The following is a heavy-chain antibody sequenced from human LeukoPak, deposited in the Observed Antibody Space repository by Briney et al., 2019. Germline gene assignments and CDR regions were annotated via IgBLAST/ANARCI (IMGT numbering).Heavy chain of an antibody. D-gene: IGHD1-1*01. CDR1: GGSISSYY. Sequence: SETLSLTCTVSGGSISSYYWSWIRQPPGKGLEWIGYIYYSGSTNYNPSLKSRVTISVDTSKNQFSLKLSSVTAADTAVYYCARPHTTATTGGFDYWGQGTLVTVSS. V-gene: IGHV4-59*01. CDR3: ARPHTTATTGGFDY. J-gene: IGHJ4*02. CDR2: IYYSGST.